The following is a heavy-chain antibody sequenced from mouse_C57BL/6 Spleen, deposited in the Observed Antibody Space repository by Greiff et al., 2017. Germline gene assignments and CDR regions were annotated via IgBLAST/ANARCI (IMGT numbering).Heavy chain of an antibody. CDR3: ARPEGR. Sequence: QLQQSGAELVRPGTSVKVSCKASGYAFTNYLIEWVKQRPGQGLEWIGVINPGSGGTNYNEKFKGKATLTADKSSSTAYMQLSSLTSEDSAVYFCARPEGRWGQGTTLTVSS. CDR1: GYAFTNYL. J-gene: IGHJ2*01. V-gene: IGHV1-54*01. CDR2: INPGSGGT.